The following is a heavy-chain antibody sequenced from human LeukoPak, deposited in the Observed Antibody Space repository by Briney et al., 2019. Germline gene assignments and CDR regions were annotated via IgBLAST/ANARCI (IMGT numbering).Heavy chain of an antibody. CDR1: GYTFTGYY. Sequence: ASVKVSCKASGYTFTGYYMHWVRQAPGQGLEWMGWINPNSGGTHYAQKFQGRMTMTTDTSTSTAYMELRSLRSDDTAVYYCARDLKMGYSSGRYSWGTGSSNDYWGQGTLVTVSS. V-gene: IGHV1-2*02. CDR2: INPNSGGT. J-gene: IGHJ4*02. CDR3: ARDLKMGYSSGRYSWGTGSSNDY. D-gene: IGHD6-19*01.